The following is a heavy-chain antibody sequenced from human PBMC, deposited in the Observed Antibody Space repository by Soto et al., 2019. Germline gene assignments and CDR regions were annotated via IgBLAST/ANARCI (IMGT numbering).Heavy chain of an antibody. Sequence: PGESLKISCKGSGYSFTSYWIGWVRQMPGKGLEWMGIIYPGDSDTRYSPSFQGQVTISADKSISTAHLQWSSLKASDTAMYYCARSLVDIVATTTYYYYGMDVWGQGTTVTVSS. V-gene: IGHV5-51*01. CDR1: GYSFTSYW. CDR3: ARSLVDIVATTTYYYYGMDV. CDR2: IYPGDSDT. J-gene: IGHJ6*02. D-gene: IGHD5-12*01.